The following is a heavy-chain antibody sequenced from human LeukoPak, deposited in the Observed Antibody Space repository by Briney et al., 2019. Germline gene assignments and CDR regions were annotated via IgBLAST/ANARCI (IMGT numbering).Heavy chain of an antibody. CDR2: ISWNSGSI. V-gene: IGHV3-9*01. CDR3: AKDISPHYGSDNWFDP. CDR1: GFTFDDYA. J-gene: IGHJ5*02. Sequence: TGGSLRLSCAASGFTFDDYAMHWVRQAPGKGLEWVSGISWNSGSIGYADSVKGRFTISRDNAKNSLYLQMNSPRAEDTALYYCAKDISPHYGSDNWFDPWGQGTLVTVSS. D-gene: IGHD3-10*01.